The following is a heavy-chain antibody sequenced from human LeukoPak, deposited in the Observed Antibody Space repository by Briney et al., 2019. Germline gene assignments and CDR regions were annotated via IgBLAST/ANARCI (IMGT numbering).Heavy chain of an antibody. CDR3: ARDGFGRRYYDSSGPSRHFGDYYYYYMDV. CDR1: GGTFSSYA. CDR2: IIPIFGTA. D-gene: IGHD3-22*01. V-gene: IGHV1-69*05. J-gene: IGHJ6*03. Sequence: ASVKVSCKASGGTFSSYAISWVRQAPGQGLEWMGGIIPIFGTANYAQKFQGRVTITTDESTSTAYMELSSLRSEDTAVYYCARDGFGRRYYDSSGPSRHFGDYYYYYMDVWGKGTTVTVSS.